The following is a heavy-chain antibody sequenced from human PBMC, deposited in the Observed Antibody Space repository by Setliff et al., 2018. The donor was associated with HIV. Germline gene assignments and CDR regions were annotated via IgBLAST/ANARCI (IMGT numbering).Heavy chain of an antibody. Sequence: ASVKVSCKASGGAYPTFAFNWVRQAPGQGLEWMGGIIPIYGTANYAQRFLGRATITADGSTSTMELTSLTSEDTAVYYCASDSPMARFEEVSEHFYFYMDVWGRGTTVTVSS. J-gene: IGHJ6*03. CDR1: GGAYPTFA. V-gene: IGHV1-69*13. CDR2: IIPIYGTA. CDR3: ASDSPMARFEEVSEHFYFYMDV. D-gene: IGHD3-10*01.